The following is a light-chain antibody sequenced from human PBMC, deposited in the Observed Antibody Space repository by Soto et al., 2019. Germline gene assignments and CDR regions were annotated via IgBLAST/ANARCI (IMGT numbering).Light chain of an antibody. CDR1: QSISSW. J-gene: IGKJ1*01. V-gene: IGKV1-5*03. CDR3: QQYNSYRTWT. CDR2: KAS. Sequence: DLQMTQSPSTLSASVRNRVTIHCRASQSISSWLAWYQQKPGKAPKLLIYKASSLESGVPSRFSGSGSGTEFTLTISSLQPDDFATYYCQQYNSYRTWTFGQGTKVDIK.